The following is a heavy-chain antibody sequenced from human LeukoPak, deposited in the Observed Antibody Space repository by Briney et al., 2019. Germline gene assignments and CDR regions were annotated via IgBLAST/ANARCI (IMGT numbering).Heavy chain of an antibody. D-gene: IGHD1-26*01. CDR3: AEGGYYGSSGDFDY. Sequence: GGSLRLSCAASGFIFSTYSMHWVRQAPGRGLEWVANIKQDGSEKYYVDSVKGRFTISRDNAKNSLYLQMNSLGAEDTAVYYCAEGGYYGSSGDFDYWGQGTLVTVSS. CDR2: IKQDGSEK. V-gene: IGHV3-7*01. J-gene: IGHJ4*02. CDR1: GFIFSTYS.